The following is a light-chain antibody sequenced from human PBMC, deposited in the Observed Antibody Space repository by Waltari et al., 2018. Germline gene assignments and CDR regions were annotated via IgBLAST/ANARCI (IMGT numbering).Light chain of an antibody. CDR2: AAS. J-gene: IGKJ1*01. Sequence: DIQMTQSPSSLSASVGDRVTITCRASQSISSFLNWYQQKLGKATKLLIYAASNLQSGVPSRFSGSGFGTDFTLTISSLQPEDFATYYCQQSSTTPPTFGQGTKVEIK. V-gene: IGKV1-39*01. CDR1: QSISSF. CDR3: QQSSTTPPT.